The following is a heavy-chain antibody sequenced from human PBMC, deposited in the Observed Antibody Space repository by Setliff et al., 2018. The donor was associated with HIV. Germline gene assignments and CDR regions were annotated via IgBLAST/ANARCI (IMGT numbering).Heavy chain of an antibody. Sequence: SETLSLTCDVYGGSFNGYSWTWIRQPPGKGLAWIGSIYNGGNTYFSPSLKSRVTISLDTSKNQISLKVTSVTAADTAVYYCARVIAVAGTHSVDYWGQGTLVTVS. D-gene: IGHD6-19*01. J-gene: IGHJ4*02. CDR2: IYNGGNT. V-gene: IGHV4-34*01. CDR3: ARVIAVAGTHSVDY. CDR1: GGSFNGYS.